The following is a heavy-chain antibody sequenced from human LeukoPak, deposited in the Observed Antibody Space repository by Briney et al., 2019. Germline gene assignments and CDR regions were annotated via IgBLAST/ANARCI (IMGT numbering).Heavy chain of an antibody. Sequence: ASVKVSCKASGYTFTGHFMFWVRQAPGKGLEWMAWINPNSGVTSYAQKFQGRVTLTRDTSINTAYMELSRLRSDDAALYYCARGGAGTAYYDWDFFRFDYWGQGTLVTVSS. CDR1: GYTFTGHF. V-gene: IGHV1-2*02. D-gene: IGHD5-12*01. J-gene: IGHJ4*02. CDR2: INPNSGVT. CDR3: ARGGAGTAYYDWDFFRFDY.